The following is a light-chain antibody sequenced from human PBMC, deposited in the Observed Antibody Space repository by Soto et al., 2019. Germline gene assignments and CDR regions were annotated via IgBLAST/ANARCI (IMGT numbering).Light chain of an antibody. V-gene: IGLV1-40*01. CDR1: SSNIGAGYD. J-gene: IGLJ2*01. CDR3: QVWDSSSDHVV. CDR2: ANS. Sequence: QSVLTQPPSVSGAPGQRVTISCTGSSSNIGAGYDVHWYQQFPGTAPKLLIYANSNRPSGVPDRFSASKSGTSASLAITGLQADDEADYYCQVWDSSSDHVVFGGGTKLTVL.